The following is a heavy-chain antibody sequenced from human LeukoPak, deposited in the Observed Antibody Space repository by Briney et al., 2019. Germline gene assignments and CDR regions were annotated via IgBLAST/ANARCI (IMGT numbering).Heavy chain of an antibody. CDR1: GYAFTSYD. J-gene: IGHJ5*02. V-gene: IGHV1-18*01. Sequence: ASVKVSCKASGYAFTSYDISWVRQAPGQGLEWMGWISTFNGNTDYAQKLQARVTMTTDTSTTAAYMEPRSLRSDDTDVYYCARVKQLVSPWFDPWGQGTLVTVSS. CDR2: ISTFNGNT. D-gene: IGHD6-13*01. CDR3: ARVKQLVSPWFDP.